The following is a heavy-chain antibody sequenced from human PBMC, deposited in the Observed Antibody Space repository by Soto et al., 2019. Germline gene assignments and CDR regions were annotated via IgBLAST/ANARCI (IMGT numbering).Heavy chain of an antibody. CDR2: ISGASTTI. J-gene: IGHJ4*02. D-gene: IGHD3-10*01. CDR3: ARDAFSIRAYDY. Sequence: EVQLVESGGGLVQPGGSLRLSCAGSGFTFSTYSMNWVRQAPGKGLEWVSYISGASTTIYYADSVNGRFTISRDNAKNSLYLQMNSLRDEDTAVYYCARDAFSIRAYDYWGQGTLVTVSS. V-gene: IGHV3-48*02. CDR1: GFTFSTYS.